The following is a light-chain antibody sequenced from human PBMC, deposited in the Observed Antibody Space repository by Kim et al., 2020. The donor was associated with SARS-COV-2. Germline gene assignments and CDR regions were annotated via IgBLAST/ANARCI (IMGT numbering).Light chain of an antibody. CDR2: DAS. CDR3: QHRSNWPNT. V-gene: IGKV3-11*01. Sequence: LYPRRRATLSCRASQRVSSSLAWYKRKRGRAPKLLIYDASNRATGIPARFSGSGSGTDFTLTISSLEPEDFAVYYCQHRSNWPNTFGGGTKVDIK. J-gene: IGKJ4*01. CDR1: QRVSSS.